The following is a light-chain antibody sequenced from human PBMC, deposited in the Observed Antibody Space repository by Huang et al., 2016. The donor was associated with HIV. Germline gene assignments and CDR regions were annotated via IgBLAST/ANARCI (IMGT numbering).Light chain of an antibody. CDR1: QSVLYSSNNNNY. J-gene: IGKJ4*01. Sequence: DIVMTQSPDSLAVSLGERATINCKSSQSVLYSSNNNNYLAWYQQKPGQPPKLLIYCASTRESGVPDRFSGSGSETDFTLTISSLQAEDVAVYYCQQYYSSPLTFGGGTKVEIK. CDR2: CAS. V-gene: IGKV4-1*01. CDR3: QQYYSSPLT.